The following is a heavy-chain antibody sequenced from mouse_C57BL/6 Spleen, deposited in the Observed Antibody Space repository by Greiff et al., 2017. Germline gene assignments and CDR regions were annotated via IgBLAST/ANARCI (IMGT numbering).Heavy chain of an antibody. Sequence: VQLQQSGPELVKPGASVKISCKASGYTFTDYYMNWVKQSHGKSLEWIGDINPNNGGTSYNQKFKGKATLTVDKSSSTAYMELRSLTSEDSAVYYCARTELGQGAWFAYWGQGTLVTVSA. J-gene: IGHJ3*01. CDR3: ARTELGQGAWFAY. V-gene: IGHV1-26*01. CDR2: INPNNGGT. CDR1: GYTFTDYY. D-gene: IGHD4-1*01.